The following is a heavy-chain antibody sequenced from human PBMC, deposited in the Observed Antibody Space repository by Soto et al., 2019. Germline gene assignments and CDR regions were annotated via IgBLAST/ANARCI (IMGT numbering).Heavy chain of an antibody. CDR2: IYYSGST. D-gene: IGHD1-26*01. J-gene: IGHJ4*02. CDR1: VRTISTRSYY. CDR3: ARRWGRTFDY. Sequence: SDPHCHTCYSSVRTISTRSYYWGWIRQPPGKGLEWIGSIYYSGSTYYNPSLKSRVTISVDTSKNQFSLKLSSVTAADTAVYYCARRWGRTFDYWGQG. V-gene: IGHV4-39*01.